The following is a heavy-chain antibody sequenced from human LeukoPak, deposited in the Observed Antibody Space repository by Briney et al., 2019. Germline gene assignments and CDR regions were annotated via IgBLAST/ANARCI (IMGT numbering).Heavy chain of an antibody. V-gene: IGHV4-39*01. CDR2: LYYTGRT. CDR1: GDAISRSDSY. CDR3: ARRRYYDGSGYLE. J-gene: IGHJ1*01. D-gene: IGHD3-22*01. Sequence: SETLSLTCSVSGDAISRSDSYWDWIRQPPGKGLEWIGTLYYTGRTYYSPSLKSRLTMSVDTSNNQFSLNLRSVTAADTAVYYCARRRYYDGSGYLEWGQGTLLSVSS.